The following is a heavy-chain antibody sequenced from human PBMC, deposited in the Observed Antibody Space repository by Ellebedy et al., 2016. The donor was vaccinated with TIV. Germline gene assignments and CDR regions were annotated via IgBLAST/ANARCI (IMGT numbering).Heavy chain of an antibody. D-gene: IGHD3-10*01. CDR2: INPSASTA. J-gene: IGHJ4*02. CDR3: ARSYTLVREWDF. CDR1: GYFFTTYY. Sequence: AASVKVSCKASGYFFTTYYIHWVRQPPGQGLEWMGIINPSASTANHAQKFQGRVTMTSDTSTSTVYMELNSLRSEDTAVHYCARSYTLVREWDFWGQGTLVTVSS. V-gene: IGHV1-46*01.